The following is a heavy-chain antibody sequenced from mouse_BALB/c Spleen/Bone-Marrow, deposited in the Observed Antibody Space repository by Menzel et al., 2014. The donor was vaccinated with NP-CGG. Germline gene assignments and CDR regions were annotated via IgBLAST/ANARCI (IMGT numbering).Heavy chain of an antibody. J-gene: IGHJ4*01. V-gene: IGHV1-80*01. CDR1: GYAFSSYW. CDR2: IYPGDGDT. D-gene: IGHD1-3*01. CDR3: ARSGYSAMDY. Sequence: QVQLQQSGAELVRPGSSVKISCKPSGYAFSSYWMNWVKQRPGQGPEWIGQIYPGDGDTNYNGKFKGKATLTADKSSSTAYMHLSSLTSEDSAVYFCARSGYSAMDYWGQGTPVTVSS.